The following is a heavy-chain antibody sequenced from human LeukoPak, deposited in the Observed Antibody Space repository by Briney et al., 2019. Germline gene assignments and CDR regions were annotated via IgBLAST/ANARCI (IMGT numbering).Heavy chain of an antibody. CDR1: GXTFVNYA. V-gene: IGHV3-30-3*01. CDR2: ISYDGSNK. Sequence: GGSLRLSCAASGXTFVNYAVHWVRQAPGKGLECVGFISYDGSNKFYADSVKGRFTISRDNSKNTLYLEMNSLRAEDTAVYYCARDQFGTGDRRDAFDIWGQGTMVTVSS. D-gene: IGHD7-27*01. J-gene: IGHJ3*02. CDR3: ARDQFGTGDRRDAFDI.